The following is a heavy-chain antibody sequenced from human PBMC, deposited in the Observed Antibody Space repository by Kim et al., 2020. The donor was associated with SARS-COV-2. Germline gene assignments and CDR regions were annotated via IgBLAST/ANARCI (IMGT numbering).Heavy chain of an antibody. CDR1: GFTFSDHY. CDR3: ASQNRYCSSTSCYNEDAFDI. J-gene: IGHJ3*02. Sequence: GGSLRLSCAASGFTFSDHYMDWVRQAPGKGLEWVGRTRNKANSYTTEYAASVKGRFTISRDDSKNSLYLQMNSLKTEDTAVYYCASQNRYCSSTSCYNEDAFDIWGQGTMVTVSS. D-gene: IGHD2-2*02. V-gene: IGHV3-72*01. CDR2: TRNKANSYTT.